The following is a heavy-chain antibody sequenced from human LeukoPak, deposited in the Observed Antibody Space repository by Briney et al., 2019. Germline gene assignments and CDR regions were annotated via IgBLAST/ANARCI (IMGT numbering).Heavy chain of an antibody. CDR3: ARVFRTRYYDRGDAFDI. CDR1: GYTLTELS. V-gene: IGHV1-24*01. Sequence: ASVKVSCKVSGYTLTELSMHWVRQAPGKGLEWMGGFDPEDGETIYAQKFQGRVTMTEDTSTDTAYMELSSLRSEDTAVYYCARVFRTRYYDRGDAFDIWGQGTMVTVSS. J-gene: IGHJ3*02. D-gene: IGHD3-22*01. CDR2: FDPEDGET.